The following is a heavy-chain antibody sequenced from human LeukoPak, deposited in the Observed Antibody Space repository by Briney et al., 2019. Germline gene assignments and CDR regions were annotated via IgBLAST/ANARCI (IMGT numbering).Heavy chain of an antibody. CDR3: ARVKSRRDGYNVFDY. CDR1: GGTFSSYA. Sequence: SVKVSCKASGGTFSSYAISWVRQAPGQGLEWMGGIIPIFGTANYAQKFQGRVTITADESTSTAYMELSSLRSEDTAVYYCARVKSRRDGYNVFDYWGQGTLVTVSS. D-gene: IGHD5-24*01. V-gene: IGHV1-69*13. J-gene: IGHJ4*02. CDR2: IIPIFGTA.